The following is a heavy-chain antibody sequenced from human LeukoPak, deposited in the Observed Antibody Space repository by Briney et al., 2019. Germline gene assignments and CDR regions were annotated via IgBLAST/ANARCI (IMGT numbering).Heavy chain of an antibody. CDR1: GYTFTSYG. V-gene: IGHV1-18*01. D-gene: IGHD6-19*01. J-gene: IGHJ6*03. CDR3: ARGGGSSGWSYYYYYMDV. Sequence: ASVKVSSKASGYTFTSYGISWVRQAPGQGLEWMGWISAYNGNTNYAQKLQGRVTMTTDTSTSTAYMELRSLRSDDTAVYYCARGGGSSGWSYYYYYMDVWGKGTTVTVSS. CDR2: ISAYNGNT.